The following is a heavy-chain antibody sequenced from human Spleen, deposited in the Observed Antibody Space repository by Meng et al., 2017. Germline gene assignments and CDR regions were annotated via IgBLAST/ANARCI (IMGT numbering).Heavy chain of an antibody. J-gene: IGHJ4*02. D-gene: IGHD4-11*01. CDR3: ARGPTTMAHDFDY. V-gene: IGHV4-34*01. Sequence: QEEGPALVKPSWTRSPTCAVSGGSFRDYYWSVIRQPPGKGLEWIGEINHSGSTNYNPSLESRATISVDTSQNNLSLKPSSVTAADSAVYNCARGPTTMAHDFDYWGQGTLVTVSS. CDR1: GGSFRDYY. CDR2: INHSGST.